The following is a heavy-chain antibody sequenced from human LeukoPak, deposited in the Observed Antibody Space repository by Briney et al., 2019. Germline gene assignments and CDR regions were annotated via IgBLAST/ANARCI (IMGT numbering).Heavy chain of an antibody. CDR2: ISSSSSTI. CDR3: ARDFMNTYYYDSSGYLL. J-gene: IGHJ4*02. Sequence: GGSLSLSCAASGFTFSSYSMNWIRQAPGKGLEWVSYISSSSSTIYYADSVRGRFTISRDNAKNSLYLQMNSLRAEDTAVYYCARDFMNTYYYDSSGYLLWGQGTLVTVSS. D-gene: IGHD3-22*01. V-gene: IGHV3-48*04. CDR1: GFTFSSYS.